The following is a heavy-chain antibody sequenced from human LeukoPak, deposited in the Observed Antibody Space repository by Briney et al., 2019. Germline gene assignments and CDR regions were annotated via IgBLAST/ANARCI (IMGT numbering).Heavy chain of an antibody. CDR2: IYTSGST. J-gene: IGHJ5*02. Sequence: SETLSLTCTVSGGSISSYYWSWIRQPAGKGLEWIGRIYTSGSTNYNPSLKSRVTISVDTSKNQFSLKLSSVTAADTAVYYCARDYCSGGSCYSNWFDPWGQGTLVTVSS. V-gene: IGHV4-4*07. D-gene: IGHD2-15*01. CDR3: ARDYCSGGSCYSNWFDP. CDR1: GGSISSYY.